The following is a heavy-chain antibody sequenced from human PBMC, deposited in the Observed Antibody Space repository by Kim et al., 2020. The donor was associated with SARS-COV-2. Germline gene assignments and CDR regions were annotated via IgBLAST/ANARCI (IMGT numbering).Heavy chain of an antibody. D-gene: IGHD6-13*01. CDR2: DRSRT. CDR3: ARELGIA. Sequence: DRSRTSYAGSVKGRFTISRDNAKRTVYLQMNSLRAEDTAVYYCARELGIAWGQGTLVNVSS. J-gene: IGHJ5*02. V-gene: IGHV3-74*01.